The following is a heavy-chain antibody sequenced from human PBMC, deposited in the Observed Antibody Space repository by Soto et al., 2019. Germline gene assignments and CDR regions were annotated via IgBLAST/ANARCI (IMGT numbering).Heavy chain of an antibody. D-gene: IGHD6-19*01. CDR3: AKDKTLSGWYAFDY. CDR2: ISWNSGSI. J-gene: IGHJ4*02. V-gene: IGHV3-9*01. CDR1: GFTFDDYA. Sequence: EVQLVESGGGLVQPGRSLRLSCAASGFTFDDYAMHWVRQAPGKGLEWVSGISWNSGSIGYADSVKGRFTISRDNAKNSLYMQMNSLRAEDTALYYCAKDKTLSGWYAFDYWGQGNLVTVSS.